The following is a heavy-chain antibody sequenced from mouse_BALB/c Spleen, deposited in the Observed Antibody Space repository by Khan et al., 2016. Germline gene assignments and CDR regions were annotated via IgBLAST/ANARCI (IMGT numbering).Heavy chain of an antibody. Sequence: QVQLKESGAELARPGASVKMSCKASGYTFTSYTIHWIKERPGQGLEWIGYINPSNGYTNYTQKFKDKATLTTDKSSTTAYLQLNSLTSDDSAVYNCVRDGAYHRNDGWFAYWGQGTLVTVSA. D-gene: IGHD2-14*01. V-gene: IGHV1-4*01. CDR1: GYTFTSYT. CDR3: VRDGAYHRNDGWFAY. CDR2: INPSNGYT. J-gene: IGHJ3*01.